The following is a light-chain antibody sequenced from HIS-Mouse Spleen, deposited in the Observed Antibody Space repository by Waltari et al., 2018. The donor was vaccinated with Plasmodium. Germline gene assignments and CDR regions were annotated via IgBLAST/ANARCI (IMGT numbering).Light chain of an antibody. Sequence: QSALTQPPSASGSPGQSVTISCTGTSSDVGGYTYVSWYQQHPGKAPNLMIYEVSKRPSGVPDRFSGSKSGNTASLTVSGLQAEDEADYYCSSYAGSNNLFGGGTKLTVL. V-gene: IGLV2-8*01. CDR1: SSDVGGYTY. J-gene: IGLJ2*01. CDR2: EVS. CDR3: SSYAGSNNL.